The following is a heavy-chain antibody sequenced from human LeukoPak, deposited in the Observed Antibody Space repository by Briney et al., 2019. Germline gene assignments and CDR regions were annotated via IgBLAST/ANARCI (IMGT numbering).Heavy chain of an antibody. V-gene: IGHV1-18*01. CDR3: AREGYDFWSGYYFGSYYYYYYMDV. J-gene: IGHJ6*03. CDR1: GYTFTSYG. CDR2: ISAYNGNT. Sequence: GASVKVSCKASGYTFTSYGISWVRQAPGQGLEWMGWISAYNGNTNYAQKLQGRVTMTTDTSTSTAYMELRSLRSDDTAVYYCAREGYDFWSGYYFGSYYYYYYMDVWGKGTTVTVSS. D-gene: IGHD3-3*01.